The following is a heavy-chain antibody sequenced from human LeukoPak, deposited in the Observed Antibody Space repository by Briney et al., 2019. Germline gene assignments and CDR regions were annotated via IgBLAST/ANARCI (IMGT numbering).Heavy chain of an antibody. V-gene: IGHV3-33*01. CDR2: IWYDGSNK. CDR1: GFTFSSYG. J-gene: IGHJ4*02. Sequence: GGSLRLSCASSGFTFSSYGMHWVRQAPGKGLEWVAVIWYDGSNKYYADSVKGRFTISGDNSKNTLYLQMNSLRAEDTAVYYCARDRHYYDSSGSHYYFDYWGQGTLVTVSS. D-gene: IGHD3-22*01. CDR3: ARDRHYYDSSGSHYYFDY.